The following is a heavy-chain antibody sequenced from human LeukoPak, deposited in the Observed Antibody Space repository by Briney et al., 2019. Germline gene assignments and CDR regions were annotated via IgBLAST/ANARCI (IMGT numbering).Heavy chain of an antibody. CDR1: GHRFINYS. V-gene: IGHV5-51*01. CDR2: IFPADCHT. Sequence: RESLNISFKGPGHRFINYSSGWGPQMPGKGLEWTVIIFPADCHTRSSPSFQGQVTISADMSTDTACLQWSRLRASDTAMYYCARIAATWYGGSWGQGDLV. J-gene: IGHJ4*02. CDR3: ARIAATWYGGS. D-gene: IGHD1-26*01.